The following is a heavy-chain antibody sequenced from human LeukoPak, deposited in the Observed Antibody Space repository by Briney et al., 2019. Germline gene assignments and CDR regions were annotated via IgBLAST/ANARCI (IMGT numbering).Heavy chain of an antibody. CDR3: ARDSGAPLLDAFDI. J-gene: IGHJ3*02. V-gene: IGHV3-33*01. CDR2: IWYDGSNK. CDR1: GFTFSSYG. Sequence: PGGSLRLSCAASGFTFSSYGMHWVRQAPGKGLEWVAVIWYDGSNKYYADSVKGRLTISRDNSKNTLYLQMNSLRAEDTAVYYCARDSGAPLLDAFDIWGQGTMVTVSS. D-gene: IGHD1-26*01.